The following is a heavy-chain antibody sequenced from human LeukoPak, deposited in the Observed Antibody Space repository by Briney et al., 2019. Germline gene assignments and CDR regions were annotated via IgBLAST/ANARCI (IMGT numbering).Heavy chain of an antibody. V-gene: IGHV4-30-2*01. D-gene: IGHD6-6*01. J-gene: IGHJ5*02. CDR2: IYHSGST. CDR1: GGSISSGGYY. CDR3: ARGRYSSSSTWFDP. Sequence: PSETLSLTCTVSGGSISSGGYYWSWIRQPPGKGLEWIGYIYHSGSTYYNPSLKSRVTISVDRSKNQFSLKLSSVTAADTAVYYCARGRYSSSSTWFDPWGQGTLVTVSS.